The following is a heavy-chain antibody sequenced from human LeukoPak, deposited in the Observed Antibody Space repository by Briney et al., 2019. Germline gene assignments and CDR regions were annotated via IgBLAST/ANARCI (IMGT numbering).Heavy chain of an antibody. Sequence: GGSLRLSCAASGFTFSSYGMHWVRQAPGKGLEWVAVIWYDGSNKYYADSVKGRFTISRDNSKNTLYLQMNSLRAEDTAVYCCARGGVYCSSTSCYQGNWFDPWGQGTLVTVSS. CDR3: ARGGVYCSSTSCYQGNWFDP. D-gene: IGHD2-2*01. V-gene: IGHV3-33*01. CDR2: IWYDGSNK. CDR1: GFTFSSYG. J-gene: IGHJ5*02.